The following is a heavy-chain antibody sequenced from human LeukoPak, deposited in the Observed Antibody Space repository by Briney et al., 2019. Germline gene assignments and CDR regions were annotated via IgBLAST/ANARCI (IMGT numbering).Heavy chain of an antibody. Sequence: GSLRLSCAASGFTFSSYSMNWVRQAPGKGLEWVSYISSSGSTIYYADSVKGRFTISRDNAKNSLYLQMNSLRAEDTAVYYCARDDILTGYPTPFDYWGQGTLVTVSS. CDR1: GFTFSSYS. CDR2: ISSSGSTI. D-gene: IGHD3-9*01. V-gene: IGHV3-48*04. CDR3: ARDDILTGYPTPFDY. J-gene: IGHJ4*02.